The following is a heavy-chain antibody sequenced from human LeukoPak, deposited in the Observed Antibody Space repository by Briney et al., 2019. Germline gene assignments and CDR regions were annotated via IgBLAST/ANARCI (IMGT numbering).Heavy chain of an antibody. CDR2: ISSSGSTI. CDR3: ARDHTYSGSYYVAYFDL. CDR1: GFTFSSYS. Sequence: GGSLRLSCAASGFTFSSYSMNWVRQAPGKGLEWVSYISSSGSTIYYADSVKGRFTISRDNAKNSLYLQMNSLRAEDTAVYYCARDHTYSGSYYVAYFDLWGRGTLVTVSS. D-gene: IGHD1-26*01. J-gene: IGHJ2*01. V-gene: IGHV3-48*04.